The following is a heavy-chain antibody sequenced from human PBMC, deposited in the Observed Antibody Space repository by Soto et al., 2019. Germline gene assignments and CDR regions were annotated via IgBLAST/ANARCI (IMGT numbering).Heavy chain of an antibody. V-gene: IGHV4-4*02. D-gene: IGHD3-10*01. CDR1: SGSISSSNW. Sequence: SETLSLTCAVSSGSISSSNWWSWVRQPPGKGLEWIGEIYHSGSTNYNPSLKSRVTISVDKSKNQFSLKLSSVTAADTAVYYCARIPRGGLVRGVPPYYYYYYMDVWGKGTTVTVSS. CDR3: ARIPRGGLVRGVPPYYYYYYMDV. CDR2: IYHSGST. J-gene: IGHJ6*03.